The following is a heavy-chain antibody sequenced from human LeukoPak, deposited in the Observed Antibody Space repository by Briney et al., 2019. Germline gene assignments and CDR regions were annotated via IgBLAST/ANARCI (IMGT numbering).Heavy chain of an antibody. CDR3: ANPRDRGYYFYFDY. CDR2: FSGSGGST. CDR1: GFTFRSHA. Sequence: GGSLRLSCEASGFTFRSHAMSWVRQAPGKGLEWVSGFSGSGGSTYYADSVKGRFTISRDNSRNTLYLQMNSLRAEDTAVYYCANPRDRGYYFYFDYWGQGTLVTVSS. V-gene: IGHV3-23*01. D-gene: IGHD3-22*01. J-gene: IGHJ4*02.